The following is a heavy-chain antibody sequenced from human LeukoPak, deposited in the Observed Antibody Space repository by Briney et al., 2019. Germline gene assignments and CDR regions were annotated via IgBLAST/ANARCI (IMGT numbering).Heavy chain of an antibody. J-gene: IGHJ4*02. Sequence: EASVKVSCKASGYTFTGYYMHWVRQAPGQGLEWMGWINPNSGGTNYAQKFQGRVTMTRDTSISTAYMELSRLRSDDTAVYYCARAGYSGYDYLVQAIGDYWGQGTLVTVSS. CDR3: ARAGYSGYDYLVQAIGDY. CDR2: INPNSGGT. D-gene: IGHD5-12*01. CDR1: GYTFTGYY. V-gene: IGHV1-2*02.